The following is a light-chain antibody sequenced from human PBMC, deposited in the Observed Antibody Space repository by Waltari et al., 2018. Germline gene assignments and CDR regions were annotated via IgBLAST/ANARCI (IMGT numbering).Light chain of an antibody. Sequence: QSALTQPASVSGSPGQSITISCTGTNSDVDAYNYVSWYQQHPGQAPKLMIYDVTSRPSGVSNRFSGSKSGKTASLTISGLQAEDEADYYCSSYTSSSTPLVFGGGTKLTVL. CDR2: DVT. V-gene: IGLV2-14*03. J-gene: IGLJ2*01. CDR3: SSYTSSSTPLV. CDR1: NSDVDAYNY.